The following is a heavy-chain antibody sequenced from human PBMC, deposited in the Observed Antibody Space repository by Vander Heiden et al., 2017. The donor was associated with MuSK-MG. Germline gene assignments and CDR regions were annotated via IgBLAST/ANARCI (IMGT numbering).Heavy chain of an antibody. V-gene: IGHV4-59*11. CDR2: MDYSGST. CDR3: ARDPYYGRAGV. CDR1: GGSLSGHS. J-gene: IGHJ4*01. Sequence: VPLQESGPGLVQPSATLSLTCTVSGGSLSGHSSSWIRQPPGKGLEWIGSMDYSGSTNHNPSLKSRVTISVDTSKNQFALKLSSLTAADTAVYYCARDPYYGRAGVWVHGSLVTLSS. D-gene: IGHD4-17*01.